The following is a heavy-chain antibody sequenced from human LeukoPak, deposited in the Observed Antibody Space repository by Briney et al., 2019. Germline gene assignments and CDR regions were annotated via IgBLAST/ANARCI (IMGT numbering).Heavy chain of an antibody. J-gene: IGHJ4*02. CDR3: ARGLYYYGSGSYYY. V-gene: IGHV4-34*01. CDR2: INHSAST. Sequence: PSETLSLTCAVYGGSFSGYYWSWIRQPPGKGLEWIGEINHSASTNYNPSLKSRVTISVDTSKNQLSLKLSSVTAADTAVYYCARGLYYYGSGSYYYWGQGTLVTVSS. D-gene: IGHD3-10*01. CDR1: GGSFSGYY.